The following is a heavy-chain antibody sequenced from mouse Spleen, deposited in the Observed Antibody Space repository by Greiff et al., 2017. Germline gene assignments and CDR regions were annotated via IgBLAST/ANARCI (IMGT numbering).Heavy chain of an antibody. V-gene: IGHV5-9-1*02. D-gene: IGHD2-5*01. J-gene: IGHJ1*03. Sequence: EVQVVESGEGLVKPGGSLKLSCAASGFTFSSYAMSWVRQTPEKRLEWVAYISSGGDYIYYADTVKGRFTISRDNARNTLYLQMSSLKSEDTAMYYCTRDRGNYYSNYVGYFDVWGTGTTVTVSS. CDR2: ISSGGDYI. CDR1: GFTFSSYA. CDR3: TRDRGNYYSNYVGYFDV.